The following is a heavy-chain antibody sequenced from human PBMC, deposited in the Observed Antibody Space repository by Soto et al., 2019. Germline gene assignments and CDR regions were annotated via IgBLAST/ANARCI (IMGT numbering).Heavy chain of an antibody. V-gene: IGHV4-4*07. CDR2: VSTNGAT. D-gene: IGHD3-9*01. J-gene: IGHJ6*02. Sequence: SETLSLTCTVSDDFISSYYWNWIRQPAGKGLEWIGRVSTNGATNYNPSLESRVTMSVDTSKNQFSLKLTSVTAADTAVYFCARADYEILTGSYAMDVWGQRTTVTVCS. CDR1: DDFISSYY. CDR3: ARADYEILTGSYAMDV.